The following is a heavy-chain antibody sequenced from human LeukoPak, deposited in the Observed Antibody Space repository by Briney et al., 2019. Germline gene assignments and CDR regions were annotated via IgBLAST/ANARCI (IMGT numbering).Heavy chain of an antibody. V-gene: IGHV1-18*01. D-gene: IGHD3-3*01. CDR1: GYTFTSYG. J-gene: IGHJ6*02. Sequence: ASVKVSCKASGYTFTSYGISWVRQAPGQGVEWMGWISAYNGNTNYAQELQGRVTMTTDTSTSTAYMELRSLRSDDTAVYYCARDGDYDFWSGASYYYYGMDVWGQGTTVTVSS. CDR2: ISAYNGNT. CDR3: ARDGDYDFWSGASYYYYGMDV.